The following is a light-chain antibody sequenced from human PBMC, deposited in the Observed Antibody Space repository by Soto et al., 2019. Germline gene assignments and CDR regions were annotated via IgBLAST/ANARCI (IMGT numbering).Light chain of an antibody. Sequence: QSVLTQPPSVSAAPGQKVTIYCSGSSSNIGRNYVSWYQQLPGTAPKLLIYENSKRPSGTPDRVSWSKSGTSATLGITGLQTGDEADYYCRTCDSSLSGRFVFGAWTKLTVL. CDR2: ENS. CDR1: SSNIGRNY. CDR3: RTCDSSLSGRFV. J-gene: IGLJ1*01. V-gene: IGLV1-51*01.